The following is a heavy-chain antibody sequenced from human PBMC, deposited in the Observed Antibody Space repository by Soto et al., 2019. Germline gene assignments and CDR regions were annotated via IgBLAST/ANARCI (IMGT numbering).Heavy chain of an antibody. Sequence: ASVKVSCKASGYTFTSYYMHWVRQAPGQGLEWMGIINPSGGSTSYAQKFQGRVTMTRDTSTSTVYMELSSLRSEDTAVYYCAREPSHGYYDSSGCFDCWGQGTLVTVSS. CDR3: AREPSHGYYDSSGCFDC. CDR2: INPSGGST. J-gene: IGHJ4*02. CDR1: GYTFTSYY. D-gene: IGHD3-22*01. V-gene: IGHV1-46*01.